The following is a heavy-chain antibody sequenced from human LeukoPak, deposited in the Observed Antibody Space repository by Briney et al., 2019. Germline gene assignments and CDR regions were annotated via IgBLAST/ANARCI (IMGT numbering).Heavy chain of an antibody. CDR1: GFTVSSDY. J-gene: IGHJ6*03. V-gene: IGHV3-53*01. CDR2: IYSGGST. Sequence: GGSLRLSCAASGFTVSSDYMSWVRQAPGKGLEWVSVIYSGGSTYYADSVKGRFTISRDNSKNTLYLQMNSLRAEDTAVYYCARGYYSNYDYYYYMDVWGKGTTVTVSS. D-gene: IGHD4-11*01. CDR3: ARGYYSNYDYYYYMDV.